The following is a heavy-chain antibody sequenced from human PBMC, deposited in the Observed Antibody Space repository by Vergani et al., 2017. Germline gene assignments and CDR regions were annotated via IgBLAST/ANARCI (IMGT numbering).Heavy chain of an antibody. CDR2: IYAGDSDV. CDR1: GYSFTSYW. CDR3: AKTHDFSSLYSSYNWFDP. J-gene: IGHJ5*02. D-gene: IGHD3-3*01. V-gene: IGHV5-51*01. Sequence: EVQLVQSGAEVKKPGESLKISCKGSGYSFTSYWIGWVRQRPGKGLDWMGIIYAGDSDVRYSPSFQGQVTMSVDKSLSTAYLQWSSLKASDTATYYCAKTHDFSSLYSSYNWFDPWGQGTQVTVSS.